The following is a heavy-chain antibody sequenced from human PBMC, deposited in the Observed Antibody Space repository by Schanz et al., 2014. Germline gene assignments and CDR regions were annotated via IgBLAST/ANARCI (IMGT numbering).Heavy chain of an antibody. V-gene: IGHV3-23*04. CDR3: VKDLQRELLRDDHYYGMDV. Sequence: EVHLVESGGGLVQPGGSLRLSCAASGFNFITFAMSWVRQAPGKGPEWVSAIGGDASRTYYADSVKGRFTTSRDNSKNTMYLQMNSLRAEDTAVYYCVKDLQRELLRDDHYYGMDVWGQGTTVTVSS. CDR1: GFNFITFA. D-gene: IGHD1-26*01. J-gene: IGHJ6*02. CDR2: IGGDASRT.